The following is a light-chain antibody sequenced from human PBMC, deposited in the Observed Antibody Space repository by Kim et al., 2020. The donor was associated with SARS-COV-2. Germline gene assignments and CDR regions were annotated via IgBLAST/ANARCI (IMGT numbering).Light chain of an antibody. CDR1: NIGSKS. J-gene: IGLJ3*02. Sequence: PGKKARITCGGNNIGSKSVHWYQQKPGQAPVLVIYYDSDRPSGIPERFSGSNSGNTATLTISRVEAGDEADYYCQVWDSSSDHRVFGGGTQLT. CDR2: YDS. V-gene: IGLV3-21*04. CDR3: QVWDSSSDHRV.